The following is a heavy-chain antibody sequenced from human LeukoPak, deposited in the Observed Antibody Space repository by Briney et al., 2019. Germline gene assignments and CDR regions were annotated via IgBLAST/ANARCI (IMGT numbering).Heavy chain of an antibody. V-gene: IGHV4-59*08. CDR1: GGSIGSYY. J-gene: IGHJ3*02. CDR2: IYYSGST. D-gene: IGHD4-23*01. CDR3: ARHGGGNSGNAFDI. Sequence: PSETLSLTCTVSGGSIGSYYWSWIRQPPGKGLEWIGYIYYSGSTNYNPSLKSRVTISVDTSKNQFSLKLSSVTAADTAVYYCARHGGGNSGNAFDIWGQGTMVTVSS.